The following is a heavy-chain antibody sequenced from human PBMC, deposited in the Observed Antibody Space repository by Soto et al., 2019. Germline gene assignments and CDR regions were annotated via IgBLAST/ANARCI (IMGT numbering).Heavy chain of an antibody. Sequence: SETLSLTCTVSGDSITSSYWSWIRQSPEKGLEWIAYIYHTGTTNYNPSLKSRVSMSIDTSKNQSSLSLTSLTTADTAIYFCARGGNRYSSTSSGVGGFDYWGRGTLVTVSS. CDR1: GDSITSSY. D-gene: IGHD5-12*01. CDR3: ARGGNRYSSTSSGVGGFDY. CDR2: IYHTGTT. J-gene: IGHJ4*02. V-gene: IGHV4-59*01.